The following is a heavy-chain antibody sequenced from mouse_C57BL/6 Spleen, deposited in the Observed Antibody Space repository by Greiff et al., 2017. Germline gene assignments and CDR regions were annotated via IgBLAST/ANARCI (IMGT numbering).Heavy chain of an antibody. V-gene: IGHV14-4*01. D-gene: IGHD3-2*01. J-gene: IGHJ1*03. CDR1: GFNIKDDY. CDR3: TTRTQTLHWYFDV. CDR2: IDPENGDT. Sequence: EVQLQQSGAELVRPGASVKLSCTASGFNIKDDYMHWVKQRPEQGLEWIGWIDPENGDTEYASKFQGKATITADTSSNTAYLQLSSLTSEDTAVYYCTTRTQTLHWYFDVWGTGTTVTVSS.